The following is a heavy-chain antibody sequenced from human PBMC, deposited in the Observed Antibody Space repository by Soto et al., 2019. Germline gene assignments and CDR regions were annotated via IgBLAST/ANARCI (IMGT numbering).Heavy chain of an antibody. J-gene: IGHJ4*02. V-gene: IGHV3-23*01. CDR1: GFTFSSYA. CDR2: ISGSGGST. CDR3: AKDLEDYYDSSGYYYEIFDY. D-gene: IGHD3-22*01. Sequence: GGSLRLSCAASGFTFSSYAMSWVRQAPGKGLEWVSAISGSGGSTYYADSVKGRFTISRDNSKNTLYLQMNSLRAEDTAVYYCAKDLEDYYDSSGYYYEIFDYWGQGTLVTVSS.